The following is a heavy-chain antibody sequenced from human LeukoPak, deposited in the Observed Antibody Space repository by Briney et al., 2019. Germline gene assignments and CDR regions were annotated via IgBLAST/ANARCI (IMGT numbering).Heavy chain of an antibody. CDR1: GFTFSSYW. D-gene: IGHD6-19*01. Sequence: PGGSLRLSCAASGFTFSSYWMSWVRQAPGKGLEWVANIKQDGSEKYYVDSVKGRFTISRDIAKNSLYLQMNSLRAEDTAVYYCARDQRVDSSGWYFYWGQGTLVTVSS. V-gene: IGHV3-7*01. J-gene: IGHJ4*02. CDR2: IKQDGSEK. CDR3: ARDQRVDSSGWYFY.